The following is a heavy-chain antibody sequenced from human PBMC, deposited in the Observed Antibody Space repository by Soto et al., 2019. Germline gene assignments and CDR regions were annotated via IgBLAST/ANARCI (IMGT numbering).Heavy chain of an antibody. J-gene: IGHJ6*02. CDR1: GGSISSYY. Sequence: QVQLQESGPGLVKPSETLSLTCTVSGGSISSYYWSWIRQPPGKGLEWIGYIYYSGSTNYNPSLKGRVPIAVDTSKNQFSLKLSSVTAADTAVYYCAREGLTGTIGIYYYYGMDVWGQGTTVTVSS. CDR2: IYYSGST. V-gene: IGHV4-59*01. CDR3: AREGLTGTIGIYYYYGMDV. D-gene: IGHD1-7*01.